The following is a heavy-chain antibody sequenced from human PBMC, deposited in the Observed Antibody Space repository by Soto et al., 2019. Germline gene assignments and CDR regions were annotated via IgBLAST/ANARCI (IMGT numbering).Heavy chain of an antibody. CDR1: GFTFSSYG. Sequence: QVQLVESGGGVVQPGRSLRLSCAASGFTFSSYGMHWVRQAPGKGLEWVAVIWYDGSNKYYADSVKGRFTISRDNSKNTLYLQMNSLRAEDTAVYYCARDEDILTGYYINYWGQGTLVTVSS. CDR2: IWYDGSNK. V-gene: IGHV3-33*01. D-gene: IGHD3-9*01. J-gene: IGHJ4*02. CDR3: ARDEDILTGYYINY.